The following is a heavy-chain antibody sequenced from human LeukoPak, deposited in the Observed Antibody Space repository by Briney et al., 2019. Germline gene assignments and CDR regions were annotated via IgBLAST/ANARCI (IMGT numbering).Heavy chain of an antibody. CDR3: ARANYVWGPLIDY. J-gene: IGHJ4*02. Sequence: PGGSLRLSCAASGFTFSSYWMHWVRQAPGKELVWVSRINSDGSSTSYADSVKGRFTISRDNAKNTLYLQMNSLRAEDTAVYYCARANYVWGPLIDYWGQGTLVTVSS. D-gene: IGHD3-16*01. V-gene: IGHV3-74*01. CDR2: INSDGSST. CDR1: GFTFSSYW.